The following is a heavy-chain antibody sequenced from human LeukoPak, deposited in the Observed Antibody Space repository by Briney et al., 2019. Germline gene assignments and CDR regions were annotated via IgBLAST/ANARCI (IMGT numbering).Heavy chain of an antibody. Sequence: GGSLRLSCAASGFTFSSYAMSWVRQAPGKGLEWVSSISGSNDNTYYADSVKDRFTISRDNSKNTLSLQMNSLRAENTAVYYCAKGRGTTVTSAANYWGQGTLVTVSS. CDR1: GFTFSSYA. D-gene: IGHD4-17*01. J-gene: IGHJ4*02. V-gene: IGHV3-23*01. CDR3: AKGRGTTVTSAANY. CDR2: ISGSNDNT.